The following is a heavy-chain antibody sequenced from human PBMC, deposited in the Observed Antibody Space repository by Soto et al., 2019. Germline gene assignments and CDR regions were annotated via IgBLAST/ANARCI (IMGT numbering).Heavy chain of an antibody. V-gene: IGHV3-66*02. D-gene: IGHD6-19*01. CDR2: IYSGGGT. CDR3: ARVVYSNGWIFDY. CDR1: DFTVGNKY. Sequence: GGSLRLSCSASDFTVGNKYMTWVRYAPGKGLEWVSVIYSGGGTMYTDSLKGRFTLSRDNAKNSLHLQMNSLKAEDTAMYLCARVVYSNGWIFDYWGQGTLVTVSS. J-gene: IGHJ4*01.